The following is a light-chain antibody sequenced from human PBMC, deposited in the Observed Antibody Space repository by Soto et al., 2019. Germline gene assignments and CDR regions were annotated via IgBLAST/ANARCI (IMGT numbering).Light chain of an antibody. CDR3: QQYVNRPLT. CDR2: EAS. V-gene: IGKV1-33*01. J-gene: IGKJ4*01. Sequence: DIQMTQSPSSLSASVGDRVTITCQASQDITNYLNWYQQKPGKAPNLLIYEASSLKTGVPSRFSGGGSGAHFTFTITSLQPEDFATYYCQQYVNRPLTVGGGTKVEVK. CDR1: QDITNY.